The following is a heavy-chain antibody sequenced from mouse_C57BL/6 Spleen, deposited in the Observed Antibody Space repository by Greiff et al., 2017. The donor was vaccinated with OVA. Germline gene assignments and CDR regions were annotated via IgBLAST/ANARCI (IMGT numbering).Heavy chain of an antibody. J-gene: IGHJ1*03. CDR3: ARGSGGPYWYFDV. CDR1: GYTFTSYW. D-gene: IGHD1-1*02. CDR2: IDPSDSYT. Sequence: VQLQQPGAELVMPGASVKLSCKASGYTFTSYWMHWVKQRPGQGLEWIGEIDPSDSYTNYNQKFKGKSTLTVDKSSSTAYMQLSSLTSEDSAVYDCARGSGGPYWYFDVWGTGTTVTVSS. V-gene: IGHV1-69*01.